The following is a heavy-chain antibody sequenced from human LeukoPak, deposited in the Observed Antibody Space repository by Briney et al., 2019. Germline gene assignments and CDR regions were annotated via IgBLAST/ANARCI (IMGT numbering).Heavy chain of an antibody. D-gene: IGHD3-22*01. V-gene: IGHV3-7*01. CDR1: GFTFSSYW. CDR2: IKQDGSEK. J-gene: IGHJ4*02. Sequence: PGGSLRLSCAASGFTFSSYWMSWVRKAPGKGLEWVANIKQDGSEKYYVDSVKGRFTISRDNAKNSLYLQMNSLRAEDTAVYYCARRQGSYFDSSGHFYGWGQGTLVTVSS. CDR3: ARRQGSYFDSSGHFYG.